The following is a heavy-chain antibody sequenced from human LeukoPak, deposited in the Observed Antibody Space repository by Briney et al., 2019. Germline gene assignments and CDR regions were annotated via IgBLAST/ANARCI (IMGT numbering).Heavy chain of an antibody. J-gene: IGHJ3*02. CDR2: IYSGGST. CDR3: ARDRPAFDI. CDR1: GFTFSSYA. Sequence: GGSLRLSCAASGFTFSSYAMSWVRQAPGKGLEWVSVIYSGGSTYYADSVKGRFTISRDNSKNTLYLQMNSLRAEDTAVYYCARDRPAFDIWGQGTMVTVSS. V-gene: IGHV3-66*01.